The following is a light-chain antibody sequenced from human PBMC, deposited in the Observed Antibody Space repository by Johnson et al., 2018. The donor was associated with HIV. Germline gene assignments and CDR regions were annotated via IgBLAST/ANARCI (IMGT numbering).Light chain of an antibody. V-gene: IGLV1-44*01. J-gene: IGLJ1*01. Sequence: QSVLTQSPSASGTPGQRVTISCSGTSSNIGSNTVNWYQQFPGTAPKLLIYRNNQRPSGVPDRFSGSKSGTSASLAISGLQAEDEAEYYCEAWDDSLNGFYVFGSGTKVTVL. CDR3: EAWDDSLNGFYV. CDR2: RNN. CDR1: SSNIGSNT.